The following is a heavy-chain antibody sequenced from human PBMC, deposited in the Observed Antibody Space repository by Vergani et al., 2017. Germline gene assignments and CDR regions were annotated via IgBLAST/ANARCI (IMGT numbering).Heavy chain of an antibody. D-gene: IGHD2-15*01. V-gene: IGHV4-34*09. J-gene: IGHJ3*02. CDR1: GGSFSGYY. CDR2: INHSGST. Sequence: QVQLQESGPGLVKPSGTLSLTCAVYGGSFSGYYWSWIRQPPGKGLEWIGEINHSGSTNYNPSLKSRVTISVDTSKNQFSLKLSSVTAADTAVYYCARGGGIVVAEDRYDAFDIWGQGTMVTVSS. CDR3: ARGGGIVVAEDRYDAFDI.